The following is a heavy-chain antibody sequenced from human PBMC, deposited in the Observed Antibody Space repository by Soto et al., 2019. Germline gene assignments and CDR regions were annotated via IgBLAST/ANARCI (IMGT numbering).Heavy chain of an antibody. J-gene: IGHJ4*02. Sequence: ASVKVSCKASGYTFTSHFMHWVRQAPGQGLEWMGIINPSGGSTSYAQKFQGRLTMTRDTSTSTVYMELSSLRSEDTAVYYCARDSDTVMDRPLEYYFDYWGQGALVTVSS. CDR3: ARDSDTVMDRPLEYYFDY. CDR1: GYTFTSHF. V-gene: IGHV1-46*01. D-gene: IGHD5-18*01. CDR2: INPSGGST.